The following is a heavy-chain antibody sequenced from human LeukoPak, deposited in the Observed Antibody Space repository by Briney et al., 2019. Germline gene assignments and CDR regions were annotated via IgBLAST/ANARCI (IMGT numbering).Heavy chain of an antibody. CDR2: INPNSGGT. CDR1: GYTFTGYY. J-gene: IGHJ4*02. Sequence: ASVKVSCKASGYTFTGYYMHWVRQAPGQGLEWMGWINPNSGGTNYAQKFQGRVTMTRDTSISTAYMELSRLRSDDTAVYYCARGYDYVWGSYRTPTLFDYWGQGTLVTVSS. V-gene: IGHV1-2*02. CDR3: ARGYDYVWGSYRTPTLFDY. D-gene: IGHD3-16*02.